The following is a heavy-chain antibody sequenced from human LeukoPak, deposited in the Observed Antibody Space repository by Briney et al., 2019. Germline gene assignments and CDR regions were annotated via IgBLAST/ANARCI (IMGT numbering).Heavy chain of an antibody. CDR3: ASMVRY. CDR1: GFTFSSYA. D-gene: IGHD4/OR15-4a*01. J-gene: IGHJ4*02. Sequence: GGSLRLSCAASGFTFSSYAMSWVRQAPGKGLEWVANIKQDGSEKYYVDSVKGRFTISRDNAKNSLYLQMNSLRGEDTAVYYCASMVRYWGQGTLVTVSS. V-gene: IGHV3-7*01. CDR2: IKQDGSEK.